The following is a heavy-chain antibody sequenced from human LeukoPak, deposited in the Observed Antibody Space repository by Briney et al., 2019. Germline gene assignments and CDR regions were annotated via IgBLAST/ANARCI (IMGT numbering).Heavy chain of an antibody. CDR2: SRPKANDYTT. CDR3: TRVLSIVGATIIDY. D-gene: IGHD1-26*01. V-gene: IGHV3-72*01. CDR1: GFPFSDHY. J-gene: IGHJ4*02. Sequence: GESLRLSCTASGFPFSDHYIDWVRQAPGKGLEWVGRSRPKANDYTTDFAASVRGRFTISRDDSKNLLYLQMNSLKSEDTAVYYCTRVLSIVGATIIDYWGQGTLVTVSS.